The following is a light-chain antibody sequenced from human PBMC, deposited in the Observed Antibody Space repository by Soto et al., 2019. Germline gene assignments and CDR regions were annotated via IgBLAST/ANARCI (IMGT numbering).Light chain of an antibody. CDR2: DVS. CDR1: RRDVGGYNY. Sequence: QSALTQPASVSGSPGHWITTSRPETRRDVGGYNYVSWYQQHPGKAPKLMIYDVSNRPSGVSNRFSGSKSGNTASLTISGLQAEDEADYYCSSYTSSSTLYVFGTGTKVTVL. CDR3: SSYTSSSTLYV. J-gene: IGLJ1*01. V-gene: IGLV2-14*01.